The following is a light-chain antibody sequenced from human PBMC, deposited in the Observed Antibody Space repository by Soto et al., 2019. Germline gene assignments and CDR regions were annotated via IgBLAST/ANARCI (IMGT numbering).Light chain of an antibody. J-gene: IGKJ5*01. CDR3: QQYGSSLPIT. CDR2: GAS. V-gene: IGKV3-20*01. Sequence: EIVLTPSPGTLSLSPGERATLSCRASQSVSNSYLAWYQQKPGQAPRLLIFGASSRATGIPDRFTGSGSGTDFTLTVGRLEPEDFAVYYCQQYGSSLPITFGQGTRLEIK. CDR1: QSVSNSY.